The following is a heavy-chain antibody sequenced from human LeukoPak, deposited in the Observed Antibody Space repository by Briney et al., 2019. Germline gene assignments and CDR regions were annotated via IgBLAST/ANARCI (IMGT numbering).Heavy chain of an antibody. CDR1: GYTLTELS. J-gene: IGHJ6*03. CDR3: ARGTFDYDVVTGIHYYYMDV. V-gene: IGHV1-24*01. D-gene: IGHD3-9*01. CDR2: FDPEDGET. Sequence: ASVKVSCKVSGYTLTELSMHWVRQAPGKGLEWMGGFDPEDGETIYAQKFQGRVTMTEDTSTDTAYMEVSSLGSDDTAVYFCARGTFDYDVVTGIHYYYMDVWGTGTTVTVSS.